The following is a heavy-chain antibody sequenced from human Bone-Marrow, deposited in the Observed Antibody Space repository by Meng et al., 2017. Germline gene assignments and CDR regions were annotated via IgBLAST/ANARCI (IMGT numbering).Heavy chain of an antibody. CDR1: GFTFSNAW. J-gene: IGHJ4*02. V-gene: IGHV3-11*04. D-gene: IGHD3-10*01. CDR2: ISSSGSTI. Sequence: GESLKISCAASGFTFSNAWMTWVRQAPGKGLEWVSYISSSGSTIYYADSVKGRFTISRDNAKNSLYLQMNSLRAEDTAVYYCATRNYGSGHRVDYWGQGTLVTVSS. CDR3: ATRNYGSGHRVDY.